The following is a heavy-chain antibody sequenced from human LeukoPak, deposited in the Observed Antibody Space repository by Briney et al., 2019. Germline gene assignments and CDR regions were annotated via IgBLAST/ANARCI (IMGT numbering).Heavy chain of an antibody. CDR1: GGSISGYF. CDR2: IYYSGST. CDR3: ARGAIAAAGTIDY. J-gene: IGHJ4*02. D-gene: IGHD6-13*01. Sequence: SETLSLTCTVSGGSISGYFWSWIRQSPGMGLEWIGYIYYSGSTTYNPSLKSRVTISVDTSKNQFSLKLSSVTAADTAVYYCARGAIAAAGTIDYWGQGTLVTVSS. V-gene: IGHV4-59*08.